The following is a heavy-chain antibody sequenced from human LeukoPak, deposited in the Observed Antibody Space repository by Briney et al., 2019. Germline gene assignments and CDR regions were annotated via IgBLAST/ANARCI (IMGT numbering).Heavy chain of an antibody. J-gene: IGHJ4*02. CDR2: VTYDGNNQ. Sequence: PGGSLRLSCAASGFTFNNYAMHWVRQAPGKGLEWVAVVTYDGNNQYYADSVKGRFTVSRDNSRNTVNLQMNSLRGEDTAVYYCARAPVRGAVAGVDYWGQGTLVTVSS. CDR1: GFTFNNYA. V-gene: IGHV3-30*04. CDR3: ARAPVRGAVAGVDY. D-gene: IGHD6-19*01.